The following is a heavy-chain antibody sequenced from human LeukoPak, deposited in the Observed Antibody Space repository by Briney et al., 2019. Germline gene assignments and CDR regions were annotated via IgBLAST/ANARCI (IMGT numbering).Heavy chain of an antibody. CDR3: ARFLYCSSTSCYSNYFDY. Sequence: SETLSLTCTVSGGSISSGGYYRSWIRQHPGKGLEWIGYIYYSGSTYYNPSLKSRVTISVDTSKNQFSLKLSSVTAADTAVYYCARFLYCSSTSCYSNYFDYWGQGTLVTVSS. CDR2: IYYSGST. V-gene: IGHV4-31*03. J-gene: IGHJ4*02. D-gene: IGHD2-2*01. CDR1: GGSISSGGYY.